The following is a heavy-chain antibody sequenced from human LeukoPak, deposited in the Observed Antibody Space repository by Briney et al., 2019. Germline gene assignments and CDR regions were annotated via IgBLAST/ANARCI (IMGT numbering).Heavy chain of an antibody. CDR3: AKAGLGIAAATKNYFDY. V-gene: IGHV3-74*01. D-gene: IGHD6-13*01. CDR1: GFTFSSYW. Sequence: GGSLRLSCAASGFTFSSYWMHWVRQAPGKGLLWVSRINSDGSSTSYTDSVKGRFTISRDNSKNTLYLQMNSLRAEDTAVYYCAKAGLGIAAATKNYFDYWGQGTLVTVSS. J-gene: IGHJ4*02. CDR2: INSDGSST.